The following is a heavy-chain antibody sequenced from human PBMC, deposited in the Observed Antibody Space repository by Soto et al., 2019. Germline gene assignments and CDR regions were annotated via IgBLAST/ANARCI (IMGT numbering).Heavy chain of an antibody. V-gene: IGHV1-69*13. CDR3: AREGSGYNF. CDR2: ISAVFGRP. D-gene: IGHD5-12*01. J-gene: IGHJ1*01. CDR1: GYTFTSYG. Sequence: SVKVSCKASGYTFTSYGISWVRQAPGQGLEWMGWISAVFGRPNYAQRFRGRLTITADESTNTGYMELIDLRSEDTAVYYCAREGSGYNFWGQGTQVTVSS.